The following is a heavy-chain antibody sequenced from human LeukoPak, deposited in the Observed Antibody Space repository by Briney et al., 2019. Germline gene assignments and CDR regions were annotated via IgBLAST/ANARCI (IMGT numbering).Heavy chain of an antibody. Sequence: SETLSLTCTVSGGSISSSSYYWGWLRQPPGKGLEWIVSIYYSGSTYYNPSLKRRITISVDTSKNQFSLRLSSVTAADTAVYYCARARRGDYGDYEFDYWGQGTLVTVSS. CDR1: GGSISSSSYY. D-gene: IGHD4-17*01. J-gene: IGHJ4*02. CDR2: IYYSGST. CDR3: ARARRGDYGDYEFDY. V-gene: IGHV4-39*07.